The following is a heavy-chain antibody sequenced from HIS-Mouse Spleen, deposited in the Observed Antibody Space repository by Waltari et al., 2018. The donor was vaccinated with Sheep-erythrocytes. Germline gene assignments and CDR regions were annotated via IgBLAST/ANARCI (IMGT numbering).Heavy chain of an antibody. CDR1: GFTFSSYA. D-gene: IGHD5-12*01. CDR2: ISGSGGRK. J-gene: IGHJ4*02. V-gene: IGHV3-23*01. Sequence: EVQLLESGGGLVQPGGSLRLSCAASGFTFSSYAMSWVRQAPGKGGEGVEEISGSGGRKYNADSVKGRFTSSRDNSKKRLYLQRNSLRAEDTAVYYCAKDVSPGPNSGYDYWGQGTLVTVSS. CDR3: AKDVSPGPNSGYDY.